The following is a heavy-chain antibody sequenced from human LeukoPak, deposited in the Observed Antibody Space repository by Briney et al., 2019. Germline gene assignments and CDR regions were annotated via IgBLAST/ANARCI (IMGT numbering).Heavy chain of an antibody. Sequence: GSLRLSCAASGFTFSSYAMSWVRQPPGKGLEWIGEINHSGGTNYNPSLKSRVTISVDTSKNQFSLKLSSVTAADTAVYYCARSSRYDFWSGYRTPLDYWGQGTLVTVSS. CDR3: ARSSRYDFWSGYRTPLDY. V-gene: IGHV4-34*01. D-gene: IGHD3-3*01. CDR1: GFTFSSYA. CDR2: INHSGGT. J-gene: IGHJ4*02.